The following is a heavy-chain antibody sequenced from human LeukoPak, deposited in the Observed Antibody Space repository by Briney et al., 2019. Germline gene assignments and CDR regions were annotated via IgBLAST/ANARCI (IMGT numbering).Heavy chain of an antibody. CDR1: GGSISSYY. D-gene: IGHD2-15*01. CDR2: IYYSAST. V-gene: IGHV4-59*08. J-gene: IGHJ4*02. CDR3: ARRICSGGGCSLDY. Sequence: SELMSLTCTVSGGSISSYYWSWIRQPPGKGLEWIGYIYYSASTNYNPSLKSRVTISVDTSKNQLSLKLSSVTAADTAVYYCARRICSGGGCSLDYWGQGTVDRVSS.